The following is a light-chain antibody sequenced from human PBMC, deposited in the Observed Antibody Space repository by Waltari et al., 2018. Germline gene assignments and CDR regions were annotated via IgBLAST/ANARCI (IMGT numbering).Light chain of an antibody. J-gene: IGKJ4*01. CDR3: QQNYRTPT. CDR1: QDIDRY. CDR2: AAS. Sequence: DVQVTQSPSSLSASVGDSVTITCRTSQDIDRYLIWYQQKPGNAPKLLIYAASYLQSGVPSRFSGSGSGTDFSLTISSLQPEDFAVYYCQQNYRTPTFGGGTTVEI. V-gene: IGKV1-39*01.